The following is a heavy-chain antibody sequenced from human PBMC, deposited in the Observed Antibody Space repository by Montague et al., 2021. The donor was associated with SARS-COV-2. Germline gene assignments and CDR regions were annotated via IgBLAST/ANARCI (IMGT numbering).Heavy chain of an antibody. V-gene: IGHV2-5*02. CDR1: GFSLSTSGVG. CDR2: IYWDDDK. CDR3: AHRRSGWRSSDWYAWN. J-gene: IGHJ4*02. Sequence: PALVKPTQTLTLTCTFSGFSLSTSGVGVGWIRQPPGKALEWLALIYWDDDKRYSPSLKSRLTITKDTSKNQVVLTMTNMDPVDTATYYCAHRRSGWRSSDWYAWNWGQGTLVTVSS. D-gene: IGHD6-19*01.